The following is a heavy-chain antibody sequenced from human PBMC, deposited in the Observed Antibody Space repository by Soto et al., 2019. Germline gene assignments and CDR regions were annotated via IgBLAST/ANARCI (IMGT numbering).Heavy chain of an antibody. Sequence: GGSLRLSCAASGFTFDDYTMHWVRQAPGKGLEWVSLISWDGGSTYYADSVKGRFTISRDNSKNSLYLQMNSLRTEDTALYYCAKAGGYSSSWYRHYYYYGMDVWGQGTTVTVSS. CDR1: GFTFDDYT. V-gene: IGHV3-43*01. CDR3: AKAGGYSSSWYRHYYYYGMDV. D-gene: IGHD6-13*01. J-gene: IGHJ6*02. CDR2: ISWDGGST.